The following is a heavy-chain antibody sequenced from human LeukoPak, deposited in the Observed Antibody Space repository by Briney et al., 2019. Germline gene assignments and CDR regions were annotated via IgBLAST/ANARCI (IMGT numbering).Heavy chain of an antibody. Sequence: QPGGSLRLSCAASGFTFSSYSMSWVRQAPGKGLEWVANIKHDGSEKYYVDSVKVRFPISRDNAKNSLYLQMNSLRAEDTAVYYCAREVRGSYGPQAFDIWGQGTMVTVSS. D-gene: IGHD5-18*01. J-gene: IGHJ3*02. V-gene: IGHV3-7*01. CDR3: AREVRGSYGPQAFDI. CDR1: GFTFSSYS. CDR2: IKHDGSEK.